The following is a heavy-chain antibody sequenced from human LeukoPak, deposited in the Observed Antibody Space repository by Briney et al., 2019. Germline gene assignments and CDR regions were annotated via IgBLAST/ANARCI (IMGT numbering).Heavy chain of an antibody. Sequence: GGSLRLSCAASGLTFSSYAMGWAGQAPGKGLEWVSALRGRGGSTYYADSVKGRFTISRDNSKITLYLQMNSLIAEDTAVYYCAKAYDYGDYVLFSDYWGQGTLVTVSS. D-gene: IGHD4-17*01. CDR3: AKAYDYGDYVLFSDY. CDR2: LRGRGGST. V-gene: IGHV3-23*01. CDR1: GLTFSSYA. J-gene: IGHJ4*02.